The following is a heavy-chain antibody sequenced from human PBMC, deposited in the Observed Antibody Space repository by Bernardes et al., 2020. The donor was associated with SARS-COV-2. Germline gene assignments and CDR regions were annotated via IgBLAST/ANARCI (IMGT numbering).Heavy chain of an antibody. D-gene: IGHD2-2*01. Sequence: ASVKVSCKASGYTFTSYGISWVRQAPGQGLEWMGWISAYNGNTNYAQKLQGRVTMTTDTSTSTAYMELRSLRSDDTAVYYCARDEGGCSSTSCPKNYYYGMDVWGQGTTVTVSS. CDR3: ARDEGGCSSTSCPKNYYYGMDV. CDR2: ISAYNGNT. V-gene: IGHV1-18*01. J-gene: IGHJ6*02. CDR1: GYTFTSYG.